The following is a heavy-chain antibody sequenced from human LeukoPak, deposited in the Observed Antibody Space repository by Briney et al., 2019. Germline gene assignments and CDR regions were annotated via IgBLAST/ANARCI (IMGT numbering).Heavy chain of an antibody. CDR1: GYTFTSYG. CDR2: ISAYNGNT. CDR3: ARWVSRTLAYCSSTSCYSSWFDP. J-gene: IGHJ5*02. V-gene: IGHV1-18*01. D-gene: IGHD2-2*01. Sequence: ASVKVSCKASGYTFTSYGISWVRQAPGQGLEWMGWISAYNGNTNYAQKLQGRVAMTTDTSTSTAYMELRSLRSDDTAVYYCARWVSRTLAYCSSTSCYSSWFDPWGQGTLVTVSS.